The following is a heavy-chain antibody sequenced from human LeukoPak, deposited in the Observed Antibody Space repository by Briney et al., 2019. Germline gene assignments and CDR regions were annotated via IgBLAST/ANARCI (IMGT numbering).Heavy chain of an antibody. V-gene: IGHV1-8*03. J-gene: IGHJ6*03. D-gene: IGHD4-17*01. CDR2: MNPNSGNT. CDR3: ARDPRDYGENYYYYYMDV. Sequence: ASVKVSCKASGYTFTSYDINWVRQATGQGLEWMGWMNPNSGNTGYAQKFQGRVTITRNTSISTAYMELSSLRSEDTAVYYCARDPRDYGENYYYYYMDVWGKGTTVTVSS. CDR1: GYTFTSYD.